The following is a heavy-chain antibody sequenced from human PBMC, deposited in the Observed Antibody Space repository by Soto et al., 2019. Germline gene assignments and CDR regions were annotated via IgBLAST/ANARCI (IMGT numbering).Heavy chain of an antibody. CDR1: GFTFSSYA. J-gene: IGHJ6*02. CDR2: ISYDGSNK. CDR3: ARAGCSGGSCYFTYYYGMDV. V-gene: IGHV3-30-3*01. D-gene: IGHD2-15*01. Sequence: PGGSLRLSCAASGFTFSSYAMHWVRQAPGKGLEWVAVISYDGSNKYYADSVKGRFTISRDNSKNTLYLQMNSLRAEDTAVYYCARAGCSGGSCYFTYYYGMDVWGQGTTVTVSS.